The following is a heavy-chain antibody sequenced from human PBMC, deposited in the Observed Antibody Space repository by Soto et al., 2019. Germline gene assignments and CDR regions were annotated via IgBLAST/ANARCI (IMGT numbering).Heavy chain of an antibody. J-gene: IGHJ6*02. CDR3: ARESRGVLYYYGMDV. D-gene: IGHD2-8*01. CDR1: GGTLSSYA. Sequence: GASVKVSCKASGGTLSSYAISWVRQAPGQGLEWMGGIIPIFGTANYAQKFQGRVTITADKSTSTAYMELSSLRSEDTAVYYCARESRGVLYYYGMDVWGQGTTVTVSS. CDR2: IIPIFGTA. V-gene: IGHV1-69*06.